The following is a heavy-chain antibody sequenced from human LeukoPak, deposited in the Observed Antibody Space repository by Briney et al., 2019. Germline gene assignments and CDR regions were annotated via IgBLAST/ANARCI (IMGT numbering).Heavy chain of an antibody. CDR3: AKGVIGRGPDFDY. V-gene: IGHV3-11*04. CDR2: ISSSGSNI. CDR1: GFTFSDYY. J-gene: IGHJ4*02. Sequence: GGSLRLSCAASGFTFSDYYMSWIRQAPGKGLEWVSHISSSGSNIYYADSVKGRFTISRDNAKNSLYPQMNSLRAEDTAVYYCAKGVIGRGPDFDYWGQGTLVTVSS. D-gene: IGHD2-21*01.